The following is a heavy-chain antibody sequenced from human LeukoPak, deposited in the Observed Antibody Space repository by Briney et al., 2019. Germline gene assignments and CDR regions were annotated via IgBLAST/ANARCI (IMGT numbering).Heavy chain of an antibody. CDR2: ISAYNGNA. J-gene: IGHJ5*02. V-gene: IGHV1-18*01. CDR1: GYTFTSYG. D-gene: IGHD3-9*01. CDR3: ARSNIVTGYGGGSDLYNWFDP. Sequence: ASVKVSCKASGYTFTSYGISWVRQAPGQGLEWMGWISAYNGNANYAQKLQGRVTMTTDTSTSTAYMELRSLRSDDTAAYYCARSNIVTGYGGGSDLYNWFDPWGQGTLVTVSS.